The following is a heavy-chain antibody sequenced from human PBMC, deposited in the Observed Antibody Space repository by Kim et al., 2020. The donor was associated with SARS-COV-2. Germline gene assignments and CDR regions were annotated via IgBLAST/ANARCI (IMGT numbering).Heavy chain of an antibody. CDR3: GTYSSQGRIDY. Sequence: SETLSLTCTVSGGSISSSSYYWGWIRPPPGKGLEWIGSIYYSGSTYYNPSLKSRVTISVDTSKNKFSLKLSSVTAADTAVYYCGTYSSQGRIDYWGQGTLVTVSP. J-gene: IGHJ4*02. D-gene: IGHD6-19*01. CDR2: IYYSGST. CDR1: GGSISSSSYY. V-gene: IGHV4-39*01.